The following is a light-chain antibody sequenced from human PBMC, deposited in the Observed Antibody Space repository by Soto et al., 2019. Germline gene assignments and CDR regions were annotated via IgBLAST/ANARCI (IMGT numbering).Light chain of an antibody. CDR1: QSISGTY. Sequence: DTVLTQSPGTLSLTSGERATLSCRASQSISGTYVAWYQQKPGQAPRLLIYSASTRATGIPPRFSGSGSGTDFTLTISRLEPEDFAVYYCQQRRNWPLTFGGGTKVDIK. J-gene: IGKJ4*01. CDR2: SAS. V-gene: IGKV3-11*01. CDR3: QQRRNWPLT.